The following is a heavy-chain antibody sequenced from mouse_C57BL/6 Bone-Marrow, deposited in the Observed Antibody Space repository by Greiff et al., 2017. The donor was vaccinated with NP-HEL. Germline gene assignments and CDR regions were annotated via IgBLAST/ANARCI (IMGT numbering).Heavy chain of an antibody. CDR3: ARIPLMTTDWYFDV. CDR1: GFTFSDYY. D-gene: IGHD1-2*01. CDR2: ISNGSGST. Sequence: EVMLVESGGGLVQPGGSLKLSCAASGFTFSDYYMYWVRQTPEKRLEWVAYISNGSGSTYYPDTVKGRFTISRDNAKNTLYLQMSRLKSEDTAMYYCARIPLMTTDWYFDVWGTGTTVTVSS. V-gene: IGHV5-12*01. J-gene: IGHJ1*03.